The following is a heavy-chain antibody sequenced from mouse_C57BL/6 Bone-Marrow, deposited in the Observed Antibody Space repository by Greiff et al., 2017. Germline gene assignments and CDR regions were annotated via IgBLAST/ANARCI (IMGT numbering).Heavy chain of an antibody. CDR2: IYPRSGNT. J-gene: IGHJ1*03. CDR1: GYTFTSYG. D-gene: IGHD1-1*01. V-gene: IGHV1-81*01. CDR3: ARSDYYFGSSYGYFDV. Sequence: QVQLQQSGAELARPGASVKLSCKASGYTFTSYGISWVKQRTGQGLEWIGEIYPRSGNTYYNEKFKGKATLTADKSSSPAYMELRSLTSEASAVYFCARSDYYFGSSYGYFDVWGTGTTVTVSS.